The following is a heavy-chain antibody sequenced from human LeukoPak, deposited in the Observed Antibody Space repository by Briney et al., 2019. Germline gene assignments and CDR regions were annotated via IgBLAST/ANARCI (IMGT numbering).Heavy chain of an antibody. CDR1: GGSISSYY. V-gene: IGHV4-59*01. CDR3: ARGGYGSWFDP. D-gene: IGHD6-25*01. J-gene: IGHJ5*02. CDR2: IYYSGST. Sequence: PSETLSLTCTVSGGSISSYYWSWIRQPPGKGLEWIGYIYYSGSTNYNPSLKSRVTISVDTSKNQFSLKLSSVTAADTAVYYCARGGYGSWFDPWGQGTLVTVSS.